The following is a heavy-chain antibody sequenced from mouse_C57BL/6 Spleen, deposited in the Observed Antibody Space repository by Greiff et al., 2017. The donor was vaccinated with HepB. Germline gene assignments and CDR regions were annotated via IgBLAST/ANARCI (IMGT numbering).Heavy chain of an antibody. D-gene: IGHD1-1*01. CDR1: GYSFTGYY. Sequence: EVQLQQSGPELVKPGASVKISCKASGYSFTGYYMHWVKQSSEKSLEWIGEINPSTGGTSYNQKFKGKATLTVDKSSSTAYMQLKSLTSEDSAVYYCARGDYDGWGQGTTLTVSS. J-gene: IGHJ2*01. V-gene: IGHV1-43*01. CDR3: ARGDYDG. CDR2: INPSTGGT.